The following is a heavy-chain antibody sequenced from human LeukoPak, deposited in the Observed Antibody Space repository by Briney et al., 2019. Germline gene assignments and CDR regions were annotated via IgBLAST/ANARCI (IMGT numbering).Heavy chain of an antibody. J-gene: IGHJ5*02. CDR1: GASVSSASY. D-gene: IGHD1-26*01. CDR3: ARSRAFNSGAFDP. CDR2: IYNSVNT. Sequence: SETLSLTCTVSGASVSSASYWSWIRQPPGKGVEWIAHIYNSVNTNYNPSLKSRVTISVDTSKNQFSLRLNSVTAADTAVYYCARSRAFNSGAFDPWGQGSLVTVSS. V-gene: IGHV4-61*01.